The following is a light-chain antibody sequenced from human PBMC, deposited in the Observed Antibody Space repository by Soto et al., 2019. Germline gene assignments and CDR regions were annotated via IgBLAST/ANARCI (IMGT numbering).Light chain of an antibody. CDR2: DVS. CDR3: CSYTTSNTVM. J-gene: IGLJ3*02. V-gene: IGLV2-14*03. CDR1: SSDVGDYNY. Sequence: QSVLTQPASVSGSPGQSITLSCTGSSSDVGDYNYVSWYQPHPGKAPKLLISDVSNRTSGVSNRFSGSKSGNTASLTISGLQAEDEADYYCCSYTTSNTVMFGGGTKVTVL.